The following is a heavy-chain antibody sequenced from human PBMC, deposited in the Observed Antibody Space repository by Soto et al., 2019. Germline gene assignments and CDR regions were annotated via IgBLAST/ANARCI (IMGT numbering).Heavy chain of an antibody. CDR1: GGSISSGGYY. D-gene: IGHD2-15*01. CDR3: ARALGGYCSGGSCYGYYFDY. V-gene: IGHV4-31*03. CDR2: IYYSGST. Sequence: SETLSLTCTVSGGSISSGGYYWSWIRQHPGKGLEWIGYIYYSGSTYHNPSLKSRVSISVDTSQNQFSLRLSSVTAADTAVYYCARALGGYCSGGSCYGYYFDYWGQGSLVTVSS. J-gene: IGHJ4*02.